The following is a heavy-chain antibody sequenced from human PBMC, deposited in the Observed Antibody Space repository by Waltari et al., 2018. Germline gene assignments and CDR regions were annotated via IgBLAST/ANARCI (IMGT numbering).Heavy chain of an antibody. CDR3: ARDRSIT. CDR1: GYTFTVSY. D-gene: IGHD6-6*01. Sequence: QVQMLQSGAEVTQPGASVTVPCKASGYTFTVSYIHWVRQAPGQGREWIGRSNSNSGGTNFAQKVQGRVTMTRDMSISTAYMERSRLRSDDTAVYYCARDRSITWGQGTLVTVSS. CDR2: SNSNSGGT. J-gene: IGHJ5*02. V-gene: IGHV1-2*06.